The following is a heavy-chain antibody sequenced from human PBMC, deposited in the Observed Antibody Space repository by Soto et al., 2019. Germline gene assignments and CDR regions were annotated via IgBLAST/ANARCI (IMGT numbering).Heavy chain of an antibody. CDR1: DDSSSNYK. CDR3: VRQGFGRLHGLVDV. J-gene: IGHJ6*02. D-gene: IGHD3-10*01. CDR2: IDSNGGT. V-gene: IGHV4-59*08. Sequence: QVQLQESGPGLVKPSETLSLTCTVSDDSSSNYKWSWIRQPPGWRLEWIGYIDSNGGTSYNPSLQSRVTISIDTSTKQFFLKLSSVTAADTAVYYCVRQGFGRLHGLVDVWGQGTTVTVSS.